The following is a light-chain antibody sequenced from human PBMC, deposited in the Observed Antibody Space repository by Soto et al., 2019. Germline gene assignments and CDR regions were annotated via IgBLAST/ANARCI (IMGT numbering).Light chain of an antibody. CDR2: GAS. V-gene: IGKV3-20*01. CDR3: QYYSGSQT. CDR1: QSVNSLY. J-gene: IGKJ4*01. Sequence: EFVLTQSPGTLSLSPGESATLSCRATQSVNSLYLAWYQQKPGQAPRLLIYGASSRATGTPDRFSGSGSGKDFTLTISRLEPEDAAVYFCQYYSGSQTFGGGTKVEIK.